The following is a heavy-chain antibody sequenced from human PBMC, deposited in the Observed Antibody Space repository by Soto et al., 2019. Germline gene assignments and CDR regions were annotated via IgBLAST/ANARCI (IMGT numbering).Heavy chain of an antibody. CDR3: AKTAGYDYVWGSSGLDP. CDR1: GFTFSSYG. J-gene: IGHJ5*02. CDR2: ISYDGSDK. D-gene: IGHD3-16*01. Sequence: GGSMRLSCAGSGFTFSSYGMHWVRQAPGKGLEWVAVISYDGSDKYYGDSVKGRFTISRDDSKNTLYLQMNSLRVEDTAIYYCAKTAGYDYVWGSSGLDPWGQGTLVTVSS. V-gene: IGHV3-30*18.